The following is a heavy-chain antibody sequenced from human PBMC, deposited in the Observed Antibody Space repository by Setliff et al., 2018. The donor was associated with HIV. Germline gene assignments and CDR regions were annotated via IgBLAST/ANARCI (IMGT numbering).Heavy chain of an antibody. CDR1: GGSFSGHY. D-gene: IGHD4-17*01. CDR3: AKGAGFYGDYTFDH. J-gene: IGHJ4*02. CDR2: INHSGST. V-gene: IGHV4-34*01. Sequence: SETMSLACAVYGGSFSGHYWSWIRQPPGKGLEWIGEINHSGSTNYNPSLKSRVTISVDTSKNQFSLKLSPVTAADTAVYYCAKGAGFYGDYTFDHWGQGRQVTVSS.